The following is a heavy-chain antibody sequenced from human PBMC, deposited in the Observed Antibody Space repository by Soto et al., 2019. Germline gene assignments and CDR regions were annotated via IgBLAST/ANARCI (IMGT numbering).Heavy chain of an antibody. J-gene: IGHJ6*03. V-gene: IGHV4-34*01. CDR1: GGSFSGYY. Sequence: SETLSLTCAVYGGSFSGYYWSWIRQPPGKGLEWIGEINHSGSTNYNPSLKSRVTISVDTSKNQFSLKLSSVTAADTAVYYCAIPAGYPDYYYYYMDVWGKGTTVTVSS. CDR2: INHSGST. CDR3: AIPAGYPDYYYYYMDV. D-gene: IGHD3-16*02.